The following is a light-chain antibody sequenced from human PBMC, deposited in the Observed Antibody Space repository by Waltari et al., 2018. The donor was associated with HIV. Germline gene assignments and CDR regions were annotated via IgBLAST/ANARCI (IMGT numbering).Light chain of an antibody. CDR2: DAI. J-gene: IGKJ4*01. CDR3: QQASSFPHT. CDR1: PVISTS. Sequence: DILMAQSPSNVSAFMGGTVTLTCRASPVISTSLGWYQVRPGRAPNLLIYDAIRLGTGVPSRFGGSGSGTEFTLTITSLQPEDFATYYCQQASSFPHTFGGGTRVGMK. V-gene: IGKV1-12*01.